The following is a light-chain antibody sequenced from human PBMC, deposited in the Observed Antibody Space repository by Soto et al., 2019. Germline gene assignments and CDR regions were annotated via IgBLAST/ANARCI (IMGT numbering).Light chain of an antibody. CDR1: QGIGIY. CDR3: QQLNSYPS. J-gene: IGKJ3*01. CDR2: AAS. V-gene: IGKV1-9*01. Sequence: DIQLTQSPSFLSASVGDRVTITCRASQGIGIYLAWYQQKPGKAPKLLIYAASTLQSGVPSRFSGSGSGTEFTLTISSLQPEDFANYYCQQLNSYPSFGPGTKVDIK.